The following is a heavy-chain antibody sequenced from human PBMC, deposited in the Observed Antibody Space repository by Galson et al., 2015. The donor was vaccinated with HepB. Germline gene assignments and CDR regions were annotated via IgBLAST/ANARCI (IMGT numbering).Heavy chain of an antibody. V-gene: IGHV3-9*01. CDR3: AAHSHNYYDSSGYPFDY. CDR2: ISWNSGSI. J-gene: IGHJ4*02. CDR1: GFTFDDYA. Sequence: SLRLSCAASGFTFDDYAMHWVRQAPGKGLEWVSGISWNSGSIGYADSVKGRFTISRDNAKNSLYLQMNSLRSEDTAVYYCAAHSHNYYDSSGYPFDYWGQGTLVTVSS. D-gene: IGHD3-22*01.